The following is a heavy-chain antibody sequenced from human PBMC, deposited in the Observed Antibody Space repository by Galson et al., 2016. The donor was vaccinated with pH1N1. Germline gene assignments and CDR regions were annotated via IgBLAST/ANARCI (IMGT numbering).Heavy chain of an antibody. CDR1: GFTFRTYA. V-gene: IGHV3-64*01. Sequence: SLRLSCAASGFTFRTYAMHWVRQAPGKGLEYISGISNTGDSTYYANSVKGRFTISRDNSKNTLYLQMGSLRAEDMAVYYCAGEDYYDSSGFGYWGQGTLVTVSS. CDR3: AGEDYYDSSGFGY. J-gene: IGHJ4*02. CDR2: ISNTGDST. D-gene: IGHD3-22*01.